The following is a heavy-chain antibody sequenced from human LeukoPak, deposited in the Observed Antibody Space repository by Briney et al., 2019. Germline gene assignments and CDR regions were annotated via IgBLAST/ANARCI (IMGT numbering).Heavy chain of an antibody. CDR1: GFTFSTSA. Sequence: PGGSLRLSCAASGFTFSTSAMNWVRQAPGRGLEWVSSISPTGGAIFYAASLRGRIIISRDNAKNSLFLQTNSLTAEDTALYFCASGIRERGFDYWGQGTLVTVSS. V-gene: IGHV3-21*01. J-gene: IGHJ4*02. CDR3: ASGIRERGFDY. CDR2: ISPTGGAI. D-gene: IGHD1-1*01.